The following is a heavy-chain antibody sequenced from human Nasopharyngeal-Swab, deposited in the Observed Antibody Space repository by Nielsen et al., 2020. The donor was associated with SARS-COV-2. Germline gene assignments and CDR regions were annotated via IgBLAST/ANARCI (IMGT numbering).Heavy chain of an antibody. V-gene: IGHV1-24*01. D-gene: IGHD3-22*01. CDR1: GHRLSEVS. CDR2: LQPENDAI. Sequence: ASVKVSCKISGHRLSEVSMHWVRQAPGKGLEWMGGLQPENDAIIYAQKFQGRVTVTEDTLTDTGYMELSSLRSEDTAVYYCATLRYSYDRGDYVGTDDLDFWGQGTMVIVSS. CDR3: ATLRYSYDRGDYVGTDDLDF. J-gene: IGHJ3*01.